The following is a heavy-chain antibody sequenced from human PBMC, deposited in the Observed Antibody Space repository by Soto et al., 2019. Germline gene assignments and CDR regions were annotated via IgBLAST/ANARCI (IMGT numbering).Heavy chain of an antibody. CDR2: ISGSGGST. D-gene: IGHD2-15*01. CDR1: GFTFSSYA. V-gene: IGHV3-23*01. J-gene: IGHJ5*02. Sequence: GGSLRLSCAASGFTFSSYAMSRVHQAPGKGLEWVSAISGSGGSTYYADSVKGRFTISRDNSKNTLYLQMNSLRAEDTAVYYCAKAAIVVVAEVVPWFDPWGQGTLVTVSS. CDR3: AKAAIVVVAEVVPWFDP.